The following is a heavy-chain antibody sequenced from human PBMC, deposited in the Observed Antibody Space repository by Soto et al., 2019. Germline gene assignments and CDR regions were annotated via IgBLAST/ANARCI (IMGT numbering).Heavy chain of an antibody. CDR1: GVSISSGD. Sequence: KTSETLSLTCIVSGVSISSGDCTWIRQSPGKGLEWFGYISHSGLRHYRASLQSRLTMSVETSKNQFSLNLTSVTAADTAIYYCATSNTTCPGCYSWGQGTLVTVSS. V-gene: IGHV4-59*01. CDR2: ISHSGLR. CDR3: ATSNTTCPGCYS. D-gene: IGHD1-26*01. J-gene: IGHJ5*02.